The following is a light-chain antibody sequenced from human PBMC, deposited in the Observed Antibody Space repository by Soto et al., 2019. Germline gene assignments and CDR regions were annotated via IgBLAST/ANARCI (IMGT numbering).Light chain of an antibody. V-gene: IGKV1-39*01. Sequence: DIQMTQSPSSLSASVGDRVTITCRASQSISSYLNWYQQKPGKAPKLLIYAASSLQSGVPSRFSSSGSATDFTLTISSLQPEDFATYYYQQSYSTPYTFGQGTKLEIK. CDR2: AAS. CDR3: QQSYSTPYT. CDR1: QSISSY. J-gene: IGKJ2*01.